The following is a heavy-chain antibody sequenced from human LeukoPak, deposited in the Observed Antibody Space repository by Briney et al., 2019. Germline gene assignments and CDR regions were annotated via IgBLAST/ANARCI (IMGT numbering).Heavy chain of an antibody. CDR3: ARAWVLKRDWFDP. J-gene: IGHJ5*02. Sequence: ASVKVSCKASGGTFSSYAISWVRQAPGQGLEWMGIINPSGGSTSYAQKFQGRVTMTRDTSTSTVYMELSSLRSEDTAVYYCARAWVLKRDWFDPWGQGTLVTVSS. D-gene: IGHD1-1*01. CDR1: GGTFSSYA. CDR2: INPSGGST. V-gene: IGHV1-46*01.